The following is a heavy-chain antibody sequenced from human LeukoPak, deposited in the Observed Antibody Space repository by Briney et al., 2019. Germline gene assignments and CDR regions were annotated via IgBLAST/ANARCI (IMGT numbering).Heavy chain of an antibody. V-gene: IGHV1-69*01. CDR2: IIPIFGTA. Sequence: GSSVKVSCKASGGTFSSYAISWVRQAPGQGLEWMGGIIPIFGTANYAQKFQGRVTITADESTSTAYMELSSLRSEDTAVYYCARGYDSSGYYYDGYFDYWGQGTLVTASS. D-gene: IGHD3-22*01. CDR3: ARGYDSSGYYYDGYFDY. CDR1: GGTFSSYA. J-gene: IGHJ4*02.